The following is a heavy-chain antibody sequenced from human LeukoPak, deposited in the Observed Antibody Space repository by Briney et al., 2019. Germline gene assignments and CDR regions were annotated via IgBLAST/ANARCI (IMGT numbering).Heavy chain of an antibody. J-gene: IGHJ4*02. CDR1: GFTFSSYW. D-gene: IGHD3-10*01. CDR2: INSDGSST. V-gene: IGHV3-74*01. Sequence: GGSLRLSCAASGFTFSSYWMHWVRQAPGKGLVWVSRINSDGSSTSYADSVKGRFTISRDNAKNSLYLQMNSLGAEDTAVYYCAGQIMARGVNDYWGQGTLVTVSS. CDR3: AGQIMARGVNDY.